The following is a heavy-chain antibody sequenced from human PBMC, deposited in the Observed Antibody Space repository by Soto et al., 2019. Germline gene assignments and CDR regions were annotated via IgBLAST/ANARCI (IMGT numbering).Heavy chain of an antibody. CDR3: ARGIVGGVILANTDDFDT. Sequence: ASVKVSCKASGYTFTSYGISWVRQAPGQGIEWMGWISAYNGNTNYAQKLQGRVTMTTDTSTSTAYMELRSLRSDDTAVYYRARGIVGGVILANTDDFDTWGQGALVTVS. V-gene: IGHV1-18*01. CDR2: ISAYNGNT. D-gene: IGHD3-3*01. CDR1: GYTFTSYG. J-gene: IGHJ3*02.